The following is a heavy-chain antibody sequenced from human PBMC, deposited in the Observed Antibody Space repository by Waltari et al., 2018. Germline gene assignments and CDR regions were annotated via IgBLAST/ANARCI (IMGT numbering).Heavy chain of an antibody. CDR1: GFTFSSYW. J-gene: IGHJ3*02. D-gene: IGHD6-19*01. V-gene: IGHV3-7*03. Sequence: EVQLVESGGGLVQPGGSLRLSCAASGFTFSSYWMSWVRQAPGKGLEWVANIKQEGSEKYYVDSVKGRVTIARDNAKNSLYLQMNSLRAEDTAGYYCARDHRYSSGWYEGAFDIGGQGIMVT. CDR3: ARDHRYSSGWYEGAFDI. CDR2: IKQEGSEK.